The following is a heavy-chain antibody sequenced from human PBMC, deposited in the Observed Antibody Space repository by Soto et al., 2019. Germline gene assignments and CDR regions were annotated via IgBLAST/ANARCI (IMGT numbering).Heavy chain of an antibody. CDR3: AKDTPHFDY. J-gene: IGHJ4*02. CDR1: GFTFSDYA. CDR2: VSHDGRNT. V-gene: IGHV3-30*18. Sequence: PGESLKISCAASGFTFSDYAMHWVRQAPGKGLEWVAVVSHDGRNTHYADSVKGRFTISRDNSKNTLYLQMNSLRAEDTAVYYCAKDTPHFDYWGQGTLVTVSS.